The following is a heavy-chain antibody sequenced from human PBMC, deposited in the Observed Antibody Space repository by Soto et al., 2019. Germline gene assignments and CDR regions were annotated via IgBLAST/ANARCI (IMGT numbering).Heavy chain of an antibody. CDR2: ISAYNGNT. CDR1: GYTFTSYG. CDR3: VVAAQPYYFDY. D-gene: IGHD2-15*01. Sequence: QVQLVQSGAEVKKPGASVKVSCKASGYTFTSYGISWVRQAPGQGLEWMGWISAYNGNTNYAQKLQGRVTMTTDTPTSTAYMELRSRTSDDTAVHYCVVAAQPYYFDYWGQGTLVTVSS. J-gene: IGHJ4*02. V-gene: IGHV1-18*01.